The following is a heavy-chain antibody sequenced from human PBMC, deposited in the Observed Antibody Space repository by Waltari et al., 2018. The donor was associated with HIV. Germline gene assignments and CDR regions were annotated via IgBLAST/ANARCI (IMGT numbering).Heavy chain of an antibody. Sequence: EVQLVESGGGLVKPGGSLRLSCAASGFTFSNAWMTWVRQAPGKGLVCVGRMKSKTDGGTTDYAAPVKGRFITSRDDSKNTLYLQMNSLKTEDTAVYYCTTGHMDLWGQGTTVTVSS. CDR2: MKSKTDGGTT. J-gene: IGHJ6*02. CDR3: TTGHMDL. V-gene: IGHV3-15*01. CDR1: GFTFSNAW.